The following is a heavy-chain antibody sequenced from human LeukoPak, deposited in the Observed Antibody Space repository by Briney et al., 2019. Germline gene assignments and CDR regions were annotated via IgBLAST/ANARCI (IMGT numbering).Heavy chain of an antibody. Sequence: PSQTLSLTCTVSGGSISSGSYYWSWIRQHPGKGLEWIGYIYYSGSTYYNPSLKSRVTISADTSKNQFSLRLSSVTAADTAVYYCARGLKWDYVETRLWNYWGQGTLVTVSS. CDR2: IYYSGST. CDR1: GGSISSGSYY. D-gene: IGHD4-17*01. V-gene: IGHV4-31*03. CDR3: ARGLKWDYVETRLWNY. J-gene: IGHJ4*02.